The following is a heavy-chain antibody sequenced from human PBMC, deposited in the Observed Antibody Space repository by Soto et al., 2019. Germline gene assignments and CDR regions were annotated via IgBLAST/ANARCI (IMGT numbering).Heavy chain of an antibody. CDR3: ASSGTGTTYYGMDV. D-gene: IGHD1-7*01. CDR1: GYSFTSYW. Sequence: GESLKISCKVSGYSFTSYWISWVRQMPGKGLEWMGRIDPSDSYTNYSPSFQGHVTISADKSISTAYLQWSSLKASDTAMYYCASSGTGTTYYGMDVWGQGTTVTVSS. CDR2: IDPSDSYT. J-gene: IGHJ6*02. V-gene: IGHV5-10-1*01.